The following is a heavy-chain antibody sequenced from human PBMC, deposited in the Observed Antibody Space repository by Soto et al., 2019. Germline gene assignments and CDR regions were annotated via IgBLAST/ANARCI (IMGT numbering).Heavy chain of an antibody. J-gene: IGHJ4*02. D-gene: IGHD3-22*01. V-gene: IGHV1-18*01. CDR2: ISAYNGNT. Sequence: ASVKVSCKASGYTFTSYGISWVRQAPGQGLEWMGWISAYNGNTNYAQKLQGRVTMTTDTSTNTAYMELRSLRSDDTAVYYCARNMYYYDSSGYKSKDDYWGQGTLVTVSS. CDR1: GYTFTSYG. CDR3: ARNMYYYDSSGYKSKDDY.